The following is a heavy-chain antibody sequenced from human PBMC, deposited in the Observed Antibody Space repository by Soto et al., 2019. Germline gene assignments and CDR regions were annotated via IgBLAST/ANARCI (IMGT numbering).Heavy chain of an antibody. J-gene: IGHJ4*02. D-gene: IGHD2-21*02. V-gene: IGHV3-74*01. CDR2: LQTDGINQ. CDR3: ARGGDPDY. CDR1: GFTFNYYW. Sequence: EVQLVESGGGLVQPGGSMRLSCVASGFTFNYYWMPWVRQAPGEGLMWASRLQTDGINQDYADSVKGRFTISRDNAKNTLYLQMNNLRAEDTAVYYCARGGDPDYWGQGTLVTVSS.